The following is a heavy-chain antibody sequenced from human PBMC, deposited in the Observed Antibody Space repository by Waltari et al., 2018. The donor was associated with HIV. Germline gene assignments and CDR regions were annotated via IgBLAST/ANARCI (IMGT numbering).Heavy chain of an antibody. V-gene: IGHV1-69*01. J-gene: IGHJ4*02. CDR2: IIPIFGTA. CDR3: ARGSWDYVWGSYQTIRYFDY. CDR1: GGTFSSYA. Sequence: QVQLVQSGAEVKKPGSSVKVSRKASGGTFSSYAISWVRQAPGQGLEWMGGIIPIFGTANYAQKFQGRVTITADESTSTAYMELSSLRSEDTAVYYCARGSWDYVWGSYQTIRYFDYWGQGTLVTVSS. D-gene: IGHD3-16*02.